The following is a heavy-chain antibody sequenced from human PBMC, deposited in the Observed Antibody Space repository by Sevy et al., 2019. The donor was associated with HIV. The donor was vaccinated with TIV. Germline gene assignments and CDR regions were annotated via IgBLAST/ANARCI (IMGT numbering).Heavy chain of an antibody. CDR1: GFTFSSYG. CDR2: IRYDGSNK. J-gene: IGHJ6*02. V-gene: IGHV3-30*02. Sequence: GESLKISCAASGFTFSSYGMHWVRQAPGKGLEWVAFIRYDGSNKYDADSVKSRFTISRDNSKNTLYLQMNSLRAEDTAVYYCAKESVYCSSTSCYAGDYYYYGMDVWGQGTTVTVSS. CDR3: AKESVYCSSTSCYAGDYYYYGMDV. D-gene: IGHD2-2*01.